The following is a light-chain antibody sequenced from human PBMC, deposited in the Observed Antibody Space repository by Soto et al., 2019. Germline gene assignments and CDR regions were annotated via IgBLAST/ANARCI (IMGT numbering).Light chain of an antibody. Sequence: DIQMTQSPSTLSASVGDRVTITCRASQSISSWLAWYQQKPGKAPKLLIYDASSLESGVPSRFSGSGSGTGFHPTISSPQPYDFGTYYCQQYNSYSRTFGQGTKVEIK. V-gene: IGKV1-5*01. CDR3: QQYNSYSRT. CDR1: QSISSW. CDR2: DAS. J-gene: IGKJ1*01.